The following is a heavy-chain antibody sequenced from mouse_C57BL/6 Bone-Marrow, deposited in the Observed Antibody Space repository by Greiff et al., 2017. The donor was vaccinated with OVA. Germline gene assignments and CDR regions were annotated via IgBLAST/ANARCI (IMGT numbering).Heavy chain of an antibody. V-gene: IGHV7-3*01. CDR2: IRNKPNGSTT. Sequence: EVQGVESGGGLVQPGDSLSLSCAASGFTFTNYYMSWVRQPPGKALEWLAFIRNKPNGSTTEYSASVKGRFTISRDNSQSILYLQMNALRAEDSATYYCARYKGRGAVDYFDYWGQGTALTVSS. CDR1: GFTFTNYY. CDR3: ARYKGRGAVDYFDY. D-gene: IGHD3-3*01. J-gene: IGHJ2*01.